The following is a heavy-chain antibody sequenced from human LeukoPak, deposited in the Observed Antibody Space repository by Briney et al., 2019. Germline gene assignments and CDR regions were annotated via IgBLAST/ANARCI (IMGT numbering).Heavy chain of an antibody. D-gene: IGHD3-9*01. V-gene: IGHV1-46*01. CDR2: INPDGGST. J-gene: IGHJ6*03. CDR3: ARVELPHFDWLLGDYYYYMDV. Sequence: ASVKVSCKASGYTLTSYYMHWIRQAPGQGFEWLGIINPDGGSTGYAQKFQGRVTMTRNTSISTAYMELSSLRSEDTAVYYCARVELPHFDWLLGDYYYYMDVWGKGTTVTISS. CDR1: GYTLTSYY.